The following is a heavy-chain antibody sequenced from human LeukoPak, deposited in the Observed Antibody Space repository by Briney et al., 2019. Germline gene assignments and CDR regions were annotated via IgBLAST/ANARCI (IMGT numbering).Heavy chain of an antibody. D-gene: IGHD3-3*01. V-gene: IGHV1-69*04. CDR2: IIPILGIA. J-gene: IGHJ5*02. CDR1: GGTFSSYA. Sequence: SVKVSCKASGGTFSSYAISWVRQAPGQGLEWMGRIIPILGIANYAQKLQGRVTMTTDTSTSTAYMELRSLRSDDTAVYYCAREDYDFWSGYYKSGWFDPWGQGTLVTVSS. CDR3: AREDYDFWSGYYKSGWFDP.